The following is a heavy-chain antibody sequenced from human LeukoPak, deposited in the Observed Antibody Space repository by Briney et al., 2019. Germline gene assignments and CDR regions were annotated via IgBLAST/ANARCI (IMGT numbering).Heavy chain of an antibody. CDR1: GFTCNNFE. CDR2: ISSRGSSI. J-gene: IGHJ4*02. Sequence: GGSLRLSCAVSGFTCNNFEMNWVRQAPGKGLEWVSYISSRGSSIYYADSVKGRFTISRDNAKNSLFLQMNSLRAEDTAVYFCAGDKALNCWGQGTPVTVSS. V-gene: IGHV3-48*03. CDR3: AGDKALNC.